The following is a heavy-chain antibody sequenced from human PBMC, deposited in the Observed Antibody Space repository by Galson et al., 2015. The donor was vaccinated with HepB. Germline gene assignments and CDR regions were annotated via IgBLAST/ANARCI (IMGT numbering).Heavy chain of an antibody. Sequence: SVKVSCKASGYTFTSYYMHWVRQAPGQGLEWMGIINPSGGSTSYAQKFQGRVTMTRDTSTSTVYMELSSLRSEDTAVYYCARDLYYDSSGYKQDRAFDIWGQGTMVTVSS. CDR1: GYTFTSYY. CDR2: INPSGGST. V-gene: IGHV1-46*01. D-gene: IGHD3-22*01. J-gene: IGHJ3*02. CDR3: ARDLYYDSSGYKQDRAFDI.